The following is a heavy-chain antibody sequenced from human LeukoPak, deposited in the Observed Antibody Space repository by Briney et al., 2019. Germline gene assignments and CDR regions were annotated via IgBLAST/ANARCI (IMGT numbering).Heavy chain of an antibody. D-gene: IGHD3-22*01. V-gene: IGHV4-59*12. CDR2: IYYSGST. J-gene: IGHJ6*03. CDR1: GGSISSYY. CDR3: ARGTYYYDSSGYYSYYYYMDV. Sequence: NSSETLSLTCTISGGSISSYYWSWIRQPPGKGLEWIGYIYYSGSTYYNPSLKSRVTISVDTSKNQFSLKLSSVTAADTAVYYCARGTYYYDSSGYYSYYYYMDVWGKGTTVTVSS.